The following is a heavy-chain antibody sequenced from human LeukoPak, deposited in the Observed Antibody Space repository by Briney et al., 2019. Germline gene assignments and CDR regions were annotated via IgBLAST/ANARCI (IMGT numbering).Heavy chain of an antibody. CDR2: ISGSGGST. Sequence: GGSLRLSCAASGFTFSSYAMSWVRQAPGKGLEGVSAISGSGGSTYYADSVKGRFTISRDNSKNTLYLQMNSLRAEDTAVYYCAKGGSPYYYDSSGYYYPDYWGQGTLVTVSS. D-gene: IGHD3-22*01. CDR1: GFTFSSYA. J-gene: IGHJ4*02. V-gene: IGHV3-23*01. CDR3: AKGGSPYYYDSSGYYYPDY.